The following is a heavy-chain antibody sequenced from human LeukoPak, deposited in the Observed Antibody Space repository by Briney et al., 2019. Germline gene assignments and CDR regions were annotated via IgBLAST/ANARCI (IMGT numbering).Heavy chain of an antibody. D-gene: IGHD6-6*01. CDR2: ISSSGSTI. Sequence: GGSLRLSCAASGFTFSSYEMNWVRQAPGKGLEWVSFISSSGSTIYYADSVKGRFTISRDNAKNSLYLQMNSLRAEDTAVYYCARDLSIAARGGIWGQGTMVTVSS. CDR3: ARDLSIAARGGI. J-gene: IGHJ3*02. CDR1: GFTFSSYE. V-gene: IGHV3-48*03.